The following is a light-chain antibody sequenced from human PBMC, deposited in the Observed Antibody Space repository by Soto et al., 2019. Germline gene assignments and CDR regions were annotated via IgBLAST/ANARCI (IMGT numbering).Light chain of an antibody. CDR2: EVS. CDR1: SSDFGGYNY. Sequence: QSVLTQPPSASGSPGQSVTIPCTGTSSDFGGYNYVSWYQQHPGKAPKLMIYEVSKRPSGVPDRFSGSKSGNTASLTVSGLQAEDEADYYCTSYAASNNSLVFGTGTKVTV. J-gene: IGLJ1*01. CDR3: TSYAASNNSLV. V-gene: IGLV2-8*01.